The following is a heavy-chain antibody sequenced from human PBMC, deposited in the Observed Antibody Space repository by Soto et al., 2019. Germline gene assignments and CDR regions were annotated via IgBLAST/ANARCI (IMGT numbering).Heavy chain of an antibody. CDR1: GFAFTNAW. CDR3: TTVAYGEYVSDY. D-gene: IGHD4-17*01. Sequence: EVELVESGGVLVKPGGSLRLSCAASGFAFTNAWMTWVRQAPGKALEWVGRIRSQIDGGTTDYAAPGKGRFTISRDDSKNTLYLQMNSLKTEDTAVYYCTTVAYGEYVSDYWGQGTLVTVSS. V-gene: IGHV3-15*01. CDR2: IRSQIDGGTT. J-gene: IGHJ4*02.